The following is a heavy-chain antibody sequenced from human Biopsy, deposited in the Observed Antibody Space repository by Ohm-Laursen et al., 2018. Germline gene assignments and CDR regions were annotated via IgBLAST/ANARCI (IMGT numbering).Heavy chain of an antibody. J-gene: IGHJ2*01. CDR3: ARGLSSGWYGYFDV. D-gene: IGHD6-19*01. CDR1: GFSFSSYG. Sequence: SLRLSCAASGFSFSSYGMHWVRQAPAQGLEWISLIWFDGTNEDYADSVKGRFTISRDNSKNTLYLQINTLTPEDTAFYYCARGLSSGWYGYFDVWGRGTLVTVSS. CDR2: IWFDGTNE. V-gene: IGHV3-33*04.